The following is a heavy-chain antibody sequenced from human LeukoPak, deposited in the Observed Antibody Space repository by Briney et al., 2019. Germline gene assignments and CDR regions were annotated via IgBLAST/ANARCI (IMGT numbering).Heavy chain of an antibody. CDR3: ARAGRDGYPIDY. CDR2: IYSGGSI. V-gene: IGHV3-66*01. CDR1: GFTFSSYG. J-gene: IGHJ4*02. D-gene: IGHD5-24*01. Sequence: GGSLRLSCAASGFTFSSYGMSWVRQAPGKGLEWVSVIYSGGSIYYADSVKGRFTISRDNSKNTVYLQMNSLRAEDTAVYYCARAGRDGYPIDYWGQGTLVTVSS.